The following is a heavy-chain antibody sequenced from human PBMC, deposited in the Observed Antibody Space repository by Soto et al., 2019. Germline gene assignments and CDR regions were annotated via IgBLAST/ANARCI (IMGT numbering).Heavy chain of an antibody. CDR2: IDWDDDK. D-gene: IGHD3-22*01. V-gene: IGHV2-70*01. CDR1: GFSLSTSGTC. CDR3: ARIVWLFDYYYYGMDV. J-gene: IGHJ6*02. Sequence: SGPTLVNPTQTLTLTCTFPGFSLSTSGTCVSWIRQPPGKALEWLALIDWDDDKYYSTSLKTRLTISKDTSKNQVVLTMTNMNPVDTATYYCARIVWLFDYYYYGMDVWGQGTTVTVSS.